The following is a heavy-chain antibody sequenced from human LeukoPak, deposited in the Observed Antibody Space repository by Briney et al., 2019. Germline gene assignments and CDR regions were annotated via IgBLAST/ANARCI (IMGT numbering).Heavy chain of an antibody. V-gene: IGHV1-18*01. J-gene: IGHJ4*02. CDR1: GYTFTSYG. D-gene: IGHD3-22*01. Sequence: ASVKVSCKASGYTFTSYGISWVRQAPRQGLEWMGWISAYNGNTNYAQKLQGRVTMTSDTSTSTAYMQLRSLRSDDTAVYYCARTYYYDSSGFYSPLDYWGQGTLVTVSS. CDR2: ISAYNGNT. CDR3: ARTYYYDSSGFYSPLDY.